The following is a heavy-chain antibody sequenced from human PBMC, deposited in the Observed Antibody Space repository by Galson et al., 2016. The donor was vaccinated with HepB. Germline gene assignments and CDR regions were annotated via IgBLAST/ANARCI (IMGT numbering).Heavy chain of an antibody. CDR1: GFSFSSYG. CDR3: VRHDIGGFDG. J-gene: IGHJ4*02. D-gene: IGHD2-15*01. CDR2: ISYDGHNK. V-gene: IGHV3-30*03. Sequence: SLRLSCAASGFSFSSYGMHWVRQAPGKGLEWLAVISYDGHNKYYGDSVKGRFTISRDNSRNTLYLQLNSLRVEDTALYYCVRHDIGGFDGWGQGTLVSVSS.